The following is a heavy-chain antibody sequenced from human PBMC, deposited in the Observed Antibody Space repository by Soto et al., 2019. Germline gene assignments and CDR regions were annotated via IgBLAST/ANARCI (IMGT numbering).Heavy chain of an antibody. CDR2: INPSGGST. CDR3: ARDSQGVVLFDY. J-gene: IGHJ4*02. Sequence: GASVKVSCKASGYTFTTYYMHWVRQAPGQGLEWMGIINPSGGSTSYAQKFQGRVTMTRDTSTSTVYMELSSLRSEDTALYYCARDSQGVVLFDYWGQGTLVTVPQ. D-gene: IGHD2-15*01. CDR1: GYTFTTYY. V-gene: IGHV1-46*01.